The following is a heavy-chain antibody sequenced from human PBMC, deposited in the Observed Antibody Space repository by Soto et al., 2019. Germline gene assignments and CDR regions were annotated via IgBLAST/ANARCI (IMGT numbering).Heavy chain of an antibody. V-gene: IGHV1-8*01. CDR3: ARGNPFNYAGFEV. CDR2: MNAKSGDT. Sequence: SVKVSCKASGYTFSDFDINWLRQASGQGPEWMGWMNAKSGDTFFAQRFQGKFNMTWDTSLSTAYMEVGSLTSDDTAIYYCARGNPFNYAGFEVWGQGTTVTVS. J-gene: IGHJ6*02. D-gene: IGHD3-16*01. CDR1: GYTFSDFD.